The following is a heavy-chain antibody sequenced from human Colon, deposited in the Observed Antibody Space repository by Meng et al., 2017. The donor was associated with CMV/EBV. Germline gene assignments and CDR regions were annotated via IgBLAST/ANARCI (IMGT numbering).Heavy chain of an antibody. J-gene: IGHJ5*02. CDR3: ARGKQAGFDL. D-gene: IGHD6-13*01. CDR2: IIPMFGSP. V-gene: IGHV1-69*12. CDR1: GGTFDTST. Sequence: QVGLVQSLAGVKKPGSSVKVSCKASGGTFDTSTFNWVRQAPGQGLEWMGGIIPMFGSPSYSQKFRGRVTITADELEVNSLRSEDTAVYYCARGKQAGFDLWGQGTLVTVSS.